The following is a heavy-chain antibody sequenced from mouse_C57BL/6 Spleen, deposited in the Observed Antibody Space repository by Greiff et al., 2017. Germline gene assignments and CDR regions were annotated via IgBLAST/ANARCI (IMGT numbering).Heavy chain of an antibody. CDR2: INPYNGDT. J-gene: IGHJ1*03. CDR3: ARHGNYDWYFDV. CDR1: GYSFTGYF. D-gene: IGHD2-1*01. Sequence: EVQLVESGPELVKPGDSVKISCKASGYSFTGYFMNWVMQSHGKSLEWIGRINPYNGDTFYNQKFKGKATLTVDKSSSTAHMELRSLTSEDSAVYYCARHGNYDWYFDVWGTGTTVTVSS. V-gene: IGHV1-20*01.